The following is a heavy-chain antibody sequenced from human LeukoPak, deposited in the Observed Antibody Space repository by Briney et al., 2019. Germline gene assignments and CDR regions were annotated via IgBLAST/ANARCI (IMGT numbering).Heavy chain of an antibody. V-gene: IGHV4-39*02. J-gene: IGHJ4*02. Sequence: SETLSLTCTVSGGSISSSSYYWGWIRQPPGKGLEWIGNIYYTGRTYYNPSLKSRVTISVDTSKNQFSLRLSSVTAADTAMYYCARDYGDYSLYYFDYWGQGTLVTVSS. CDR2: IYYTGRT. CDR3: ARDYGDYSLYYFDY. CDR1: GGSISSSSYY. D-gene: IGHD4-17*01.